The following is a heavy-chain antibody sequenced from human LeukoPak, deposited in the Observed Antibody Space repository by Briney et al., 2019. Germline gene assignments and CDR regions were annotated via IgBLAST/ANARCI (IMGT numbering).Heavy chain of an antibody. CDR1: GGSFSGYY. CDR2: INHSGST. V-gene: IGHV4-34*01. Sequence: SETLSLTCAVYGGSFSGYYWSWIRQPPGKGLEWIGEINHSGSTNYNPSLKSRVTISVDTSTNQFSLKLSSVTVADTAVYYCARQERTWFGELGNWFDPWGQGTLVTVSS. CDR3: ARQERTWFGELGNWFDP. J-gene: IGHJ5*02. D-gene: IGHD3-10*01.